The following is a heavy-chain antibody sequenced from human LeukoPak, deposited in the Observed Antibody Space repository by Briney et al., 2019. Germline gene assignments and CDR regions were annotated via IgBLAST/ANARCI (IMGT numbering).Heavy chain of an antibody. CDR3: ARAKLYQNDAFDI. V-gene: IGHV4-34*01. J-gene: IGHJ3*02. D-gene: IGHD2-2*02. CDR2: INHSGST. Sequence: SETLSLTCAVYGGSFSGYYWSWIRQPPGEGLEWIGEINHSGSTNYNPSLKSRVTISVDTSKNQFSLKLSSVTAADTAVYYCARAKLYQNDAFDIWGQGTMVTVSS. CDR1: GGSFSGYY.